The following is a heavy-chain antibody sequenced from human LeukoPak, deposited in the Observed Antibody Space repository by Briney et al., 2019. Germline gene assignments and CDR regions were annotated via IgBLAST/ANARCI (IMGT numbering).Heavy chain of an antibody. J-gene: IGHJ2*01. D-gene: IGHD3-22*01. CDR2: ISSSSSYI. Sequence: KSGESLRLSCAASGITFRSYSMNWVRQAPGKGLEWVSSISSSSSYIYYADSVKGRFTISRDNAKNSLYLQMNSLRAEDTAVYYCARDASSRYYDSSANYIPFDLWGRGTLVTVSS. CDR1: GITFRSYS. V-gene: IGHV3-21*01. CDR3: ARDASSRYYDSSANYIPFDL.